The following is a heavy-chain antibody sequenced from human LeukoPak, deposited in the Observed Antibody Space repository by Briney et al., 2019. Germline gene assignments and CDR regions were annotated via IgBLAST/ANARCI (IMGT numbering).Heavy chain of an antibody. J-gene: IGHJ6*03. D-gene: IGHD2/OR15-2a*01. V-gene: IGHV3-48*04. CDR3: ASRWTCTTATCYDAYYYYFLDV. Sequence: GGSLRLSCAVSGFALSSYNMNWVRQAPGKGLEWISYISTSGTSIFYADSVKGRFTISRDNAKNSLYLQMDSLRAEDTAVYYCASRWTCTTATCYDAYYYYFLDVWGGGTTVTVSS. CDR2: ISTSGTSI. CDR1: GFALSSYN.